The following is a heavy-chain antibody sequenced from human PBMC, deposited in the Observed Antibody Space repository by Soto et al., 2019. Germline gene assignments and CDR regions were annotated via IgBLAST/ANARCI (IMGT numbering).Heavy chain of an antibody. J-gene: IGHJ4*02. CDR2: IIPIFGTA. CDR1: GGTFSSYA. CDR3: ARDVIAPAGNAV. Sequence: SVKVSCKASGGTFSSYAISWVRQAPGQGLEWMGGIIPIFGTANYSQKFRGRVTITADESTSTAYMELSSLRSEDTAVYYCARDVIAPAGNAVWGRRTLVIVSA. D-gene: IGHD6-13*01. V-gene: IGHV1-69*13.